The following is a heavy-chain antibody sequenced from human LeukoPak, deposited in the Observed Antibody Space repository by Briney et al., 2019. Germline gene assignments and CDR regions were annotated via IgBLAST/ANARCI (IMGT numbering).Heavy chain of an antibody. D-gene: IGHD6-13*01. Sequence: ASVKVSCKASGYTFTGYYMHWVRQAPGQGLEWMGWINPNSGGTNYAQKFQGRVTMARDTSISTAYMELSRLRSDDTAVYYCARDRAAAARWFDPWGQGTLVTVSS. CDR2: INPNSGGT. J-gene: IGHJ5*02. CDR3: ARDRAAAARWFDP. V-gene: IGHV1-2*02. CDR1: GYTFTGYY.